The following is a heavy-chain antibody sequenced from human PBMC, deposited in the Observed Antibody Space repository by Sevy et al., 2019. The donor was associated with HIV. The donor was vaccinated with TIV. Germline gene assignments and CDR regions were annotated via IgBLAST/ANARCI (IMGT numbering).Heavy chain of an antibody. CDR1: GFTFSSYW. V-gene: IGHV3-7*01. J-gene: IGHJ4*02. Sequence: GGSLRLSCAASGFTFSSYWMSWVRQAPGKGLEWVANIKQDGNEKYYVDSMKGRFTISRDNAKNSLFLLMNSLRAEDTAVYYSARETYYYDTSGYFLSYYFDFWGQGTLVTVSS. D-gene: IGHD3-22*01. CDR2: IKQDGNEK. CDR3: ARETYYYDTSGYFLSYYFDF.